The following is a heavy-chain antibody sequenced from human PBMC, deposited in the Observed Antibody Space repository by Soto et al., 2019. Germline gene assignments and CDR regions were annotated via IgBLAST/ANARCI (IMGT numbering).Heavy chain of an antibody. J-gene: IGHJ4*02. Sequence: EVQLLESGGGLVQPGGSLRLSCAASGFTFSSYAMTWVRQAPGKGLEWVSAISATGDNTYYADSVKGRFTISRDSSKNTLSLQMHSLRAEDTALYYCAKGAVATRRLPGANDYRGQGTLVTVSS. CDR1: GFTFSSYA. CDR2: ISATGDNT. CDR3: AKGAVATRRLPGANDY. D-gene: IGHD6-6*01. V-gene: IGHV3-23*01.